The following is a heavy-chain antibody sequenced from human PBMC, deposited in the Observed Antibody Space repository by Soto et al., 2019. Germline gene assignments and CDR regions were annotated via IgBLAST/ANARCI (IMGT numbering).Heavy chain of an antibody. CDR1: GGSISSGGYY. V-gene: IGHV4-31*03. J-gene: IGHJ3*02. CDR2: IYYSGST. CDR3: ARTKYYYDSSGPLGGAFDI. Sequence: SETLSLTCTVSGGSISSGGYYWSWIRQHPGKGLEWIGYIYYSGSTYYNPSLKSRVTISVDTSKNQFSLKLSSVTAADTAVYYCARTKYYYDSSGPLGGAFDIWGQGTMVTVSS. D-gene: IGHD3-22*01.